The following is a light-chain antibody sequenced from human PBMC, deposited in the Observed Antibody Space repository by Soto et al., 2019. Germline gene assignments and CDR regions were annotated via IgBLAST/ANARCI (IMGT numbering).Light chain of an antibody. V-gene: IGKV3-11*01. CDR2: DAS. CDR3: QQRSNWIT. J-gene: IGKJ5*01. CDR1: QSVSSY. Sequence: EIVMTQSPATLSVSPGERATLSCRASQSVSSYLAWYQQKPGQAPRLLIYDASNRATGIPARFSASGSGTDFTLTISSLEPEDFAVYYCQQRSNWITFGQGTRLEIK.